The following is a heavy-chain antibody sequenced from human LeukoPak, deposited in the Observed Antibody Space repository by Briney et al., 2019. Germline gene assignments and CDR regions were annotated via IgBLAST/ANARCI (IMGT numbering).Heavy chain of an antibody. J-gene: IGHJ4*02. V-gene: IGHV3-49*03. CDR1: GFTFGDYA. D-gene: IGHD3-10*01. Sequence: RLSCTASGFTFGDYAMSWFRRAPGKGLEWVGFIRSKAYGGTTEYAASVKGRFTISRDDSKSIAYLQMNSLKTEDTAVYYCTRDRGVIAPYWGQGTLVTVSS. CDR2: IRSKAYGGTT. CDR3: TRDRGVIAPY.